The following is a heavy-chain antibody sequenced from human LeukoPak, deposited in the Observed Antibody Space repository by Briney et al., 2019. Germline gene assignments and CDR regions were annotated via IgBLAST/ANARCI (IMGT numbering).Heavy chain of an antibody. D-gene: IGHD4-23*01. CDR3: ARDNSVEDTAWWFDP. V-gene: IGHV1-46*01. J-gene: IGHJ5*02. Sequence: ASVTVSFTASGYTFTSYYMHWVRQAPGQGLEWMGLINPSSGSTSYAQKFQGRVTMTRDMSTSTVYMELSSLRSEDTAVYYCARDNSVEDTAWWFDPWGQGTLVTVSS. CDR2: INPSSGST. CDR1: GYTFTSYY.